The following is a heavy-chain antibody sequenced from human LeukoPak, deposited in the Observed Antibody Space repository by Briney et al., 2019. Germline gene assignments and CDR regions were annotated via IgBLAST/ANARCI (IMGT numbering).Heavy chain of an antibody. J-gene: IGHJ6*02. CDR2: ISYDGSDK. CDR3: AKTIVVVPAAMPYYYYGMDV. CDR1: GFPFSNYG. V-gene: IGHV3-30*18. D-gene: IGHD2-2*01. Sequence: PGRSLRLSCAASGFPFSNYGMHWVRQAPGKGLEWVAVISYDGSDKSYADSVKGRFTISRDNSRNTLYLQMNSLRAEDTAVYYCAKTIVVVPAAMPYYYYGMDVWGQGTTVTASS.